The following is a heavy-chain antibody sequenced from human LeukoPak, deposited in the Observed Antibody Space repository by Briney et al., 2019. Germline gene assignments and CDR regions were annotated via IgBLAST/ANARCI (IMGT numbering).Heavy chain of an antibody. D-gene: IGHD3-22*01. V-gene: IGHV1-69*05. CDR3: ASILDSSGYLDY. CDR2: IIPIFGTA. Sequence: ASVKVSCKASGGTFSSYAISWVRQAPGQGLEWMGGIIPIFGTANYAQKFQGRVTITTDESTSTAYMELSSLRSEDTAVYYRASILDSSGYLDYWGQGTLVTVSS. J-gene: IGHJ4*02. CDR1: GGTFSSYA.